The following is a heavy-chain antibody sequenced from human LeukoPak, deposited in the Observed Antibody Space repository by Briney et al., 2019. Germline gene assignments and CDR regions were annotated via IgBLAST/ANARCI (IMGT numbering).Heavy chain of an antibody. CDR1: GYTFTSYD. J-gene: IGHJ4*02. Sequence: ASVKVSCKASGYTFTSYDINWVRQATGQGLEWVGWMNPNSGNTGYAQKFQGRVTMTRNTSISTAYMELSSLRSEDTAVYYCARGNYDILTGYYFFDYWGQGTLVTVSS. V-gene: IGHV1-8*01. CDR2: MNPNSGNT. CDR3: ARGNYDILTGYYFFDY. D-gene: IGHD3-9*01.